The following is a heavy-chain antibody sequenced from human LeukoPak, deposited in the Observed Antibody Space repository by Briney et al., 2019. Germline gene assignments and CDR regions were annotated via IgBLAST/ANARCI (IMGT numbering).Heavy chain of an antibody. Sequence: ASVKVSFKASDYTFTSYGISWVRQAPGQGLEWMGWISAYNGNTNYAQKLQGRVTMTRDTSISTAYMELSRLRSDDTAVYYCARLADCSSSSCRSFDYWGQGTLVTVSS. D-gene: IGHD2-2*01. J-gene: IGHJ4*02. CDR2: ISAYNGNT. CDR3: ARLADCSSSSCRSFDY. V-gene: IGHV1-18*01. CDR1: DYTFTSYG.